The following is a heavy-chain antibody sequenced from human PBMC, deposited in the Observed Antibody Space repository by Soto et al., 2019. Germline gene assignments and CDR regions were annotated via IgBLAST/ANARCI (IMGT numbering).Heavy chain of an antibody. CDR3: AKDTGAAMVSYYYYGMDV. CDR2: ISGSGGST. CDR1: GFTFSSYA. J-gene: IGHJ6*02. V-gene: IGHV3-23*01. D-gene: IGHD5-18*01. Sequence: GGSLRLSCASSGFTFSSYAMSWVRQAPGKGLEGVSAISGSGGSTYYADSVKGRFTISRDNSKNTLYLQMNSLRAEDTAVYYCAKDTGAAMVSYYYYGMDVWGQGTTVTVSS.